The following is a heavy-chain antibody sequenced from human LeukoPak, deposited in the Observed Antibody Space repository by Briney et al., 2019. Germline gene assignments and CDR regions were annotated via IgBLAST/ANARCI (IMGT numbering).Heavy chain of an antibody. D-gene: IGHD4-17*01. CDR2: ISGSSSTI. CDR1: GFTFSTYS. J-gene: IGHJ3*01. Sequence: GGSLRLSCAASGFTFSTYSMNWVRQAPGKGLEWVSYISGSSSTIYYADSVKGRFTISRDNSKSTLYLQMNSLSAEDTALYYCAKLYGDYKHAFHVWGQGTMVTVSS. V-gene: IGHV3-48*04. CDR3: AKLYGDYKHAFHV.